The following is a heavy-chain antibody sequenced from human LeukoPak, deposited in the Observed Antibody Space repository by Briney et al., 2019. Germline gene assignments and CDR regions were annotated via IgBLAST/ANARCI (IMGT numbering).Heavy chain of an antibody. CDR3: ITDITMVRGVIITVHAFDI. V-gene: IGHV3-15*01. CDR1: GLTFSNAW. J-gene: IGHJ3*02. CDR2: IRSKTDGGTT. D-gene: IGHD3-10*01. Sequence: GGSLRLSCAASGLTFSNAWMSWVRQAPGKGLEWVGRIRSKTDGGTTDYAAPVKGRFTISRDDSKNTLYLQMNSLETEDTAVYYCITDITMVRGVIITVHAFDIWGQGTMVTVSS.